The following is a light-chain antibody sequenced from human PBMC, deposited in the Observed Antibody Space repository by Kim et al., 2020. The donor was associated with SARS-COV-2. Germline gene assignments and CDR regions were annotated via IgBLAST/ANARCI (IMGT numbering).Light chain of an antibody. Sequence: YPGERAPLSCRASQSVSSSYLAWYQQKPGQAPRLFIYGASSRATGIPDRFSGSGSGTDFTLTISRLEPEDFAVYYCQQYGSSPPYTFGQGTKLEI. CDR2: GAS. CDR3: QQYGSSPPYT. J-gene: IGKJ2*01. V-gene: IGKV3-20*01. CDR1: QSVSSSY.